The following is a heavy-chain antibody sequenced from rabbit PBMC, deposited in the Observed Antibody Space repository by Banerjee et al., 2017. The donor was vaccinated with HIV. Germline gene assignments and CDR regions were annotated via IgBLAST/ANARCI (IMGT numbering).Heavy chain of an antibody. CDR2: ILTGSGIT. V-gene: IGHV1S45*01. CDR3: ARDPANGSGGYNL. D-gene: IGHD1-1*01. Sequence: QEQLVESGGGLVMPEGSLTLTCKASGLDFSSSYDMCWVRQAPGKGLEWIGCILTGSGITYYASWAKGRFTISKTSSTTVTLQMTSLTAADTAAYFCARDPANGSGGYNLWGQGTLVTVS. J-gene: IGHJ4*01. CDR1: GLDFSSSYD.